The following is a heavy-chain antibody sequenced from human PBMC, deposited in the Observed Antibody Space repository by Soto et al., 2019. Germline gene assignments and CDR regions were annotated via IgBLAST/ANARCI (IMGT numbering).Heavy chain of an antibody. V-gene: IGHV3-30*18. CDR2: ISYDGSNK. D-gene: IGHD3-10*01. CDR1: GFTFSSYG. J-gene: IGHJ6*02. CDR3: AKDLYYYGSGSAHGMDV. Sequence: GGSLRLSCAASGFTFSSYGMHWVRQAPGKGLEWVAVISYDGSNKYYADSVKGRFTISRDNSKNTLYLQMNSLRAEDTAMYYCAKDLYYYGSGSAHGMDVWGQGTTVTFSS.